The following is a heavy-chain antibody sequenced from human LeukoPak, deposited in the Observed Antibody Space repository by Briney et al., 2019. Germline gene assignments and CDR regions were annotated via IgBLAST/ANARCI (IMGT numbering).Heavy chain of an antibody. V-gene: IGHV1-8*01. D-gene: IGHD6-13*01. CDR3: ARGSWAAAGTAQAY. CDR1: GYTFTSYD. Sequence: ASVKVSCKASGYTFTSYDINWVRQATGQGLEWMGWMNPNSGNTGYAQKFQGRVIMTRNTSISTAYMELSSLRSEDTAVYYCARGSWAAAGTAQAYWGQGTLVTVSS. J-gene: IGHJ4*02. CDR2: MNPNSGNT.